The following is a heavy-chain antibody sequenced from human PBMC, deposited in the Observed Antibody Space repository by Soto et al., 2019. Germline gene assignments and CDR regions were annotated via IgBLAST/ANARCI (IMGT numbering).Heavy chain of an antibody. Sequence: QVQLVQSGPEVQKPGASVKVSCKASGYTFTSYGISWVRQAPGQGLEWMGWISAYNGNTNYAQKLQGRVTMTTDTSTSKAYMELRSLRSDDTAVYYCARDRRPSTVTPPTTWGQGTLVTVSS. V-gene: IGHV1-18*01. CDR1: GYTFTSYG. J-gene: IGHJ4*02. D-gene: IGHD4-17*01. CDR3: ARDRRPSTVTPPTT. CDR2: ISAYNGNT.